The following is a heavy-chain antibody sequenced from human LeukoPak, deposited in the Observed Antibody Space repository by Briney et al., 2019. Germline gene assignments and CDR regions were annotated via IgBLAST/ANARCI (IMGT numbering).Heavy chain of an antibody. V-gene: IGHV4-31*03. D-gene: IGHD6-6*01. Sequence: SETLSLTCTVSGGSISSGGYYWSWIRQDPGKGLEWIGYIDYSGSTYYNPSLKSRATISIDTSKNQFSLNLYSVTAADTAVYYRARDSYSSSIRWFDSWGQGTLVIVSS. J-gene: IGHJ5*01. CDR2: IDYSGST. CDR3: ARDSYSSSIRWFDS. CDR1: GGSISSGGYY.